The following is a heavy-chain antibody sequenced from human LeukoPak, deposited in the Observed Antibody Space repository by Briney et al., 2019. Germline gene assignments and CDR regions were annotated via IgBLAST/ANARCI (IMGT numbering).Heavy chain of an antibody. CDR2: ISGNGAQT. V-gene: IGHV3-23*01. Sequence: GGSLRLSCAVSGFTFSTYPMRWVRQAPGTGLEWVSLISGNGAQTYYADSVKGRFTISRDNSKNTLYLQMNSLRAEDTAVYYCAKGRGGFDPWGQGTLVTVSS. J-gene: IGHJ5*02. CDR3: AKGRGGFDP. CDR1: GFTFSTYP.